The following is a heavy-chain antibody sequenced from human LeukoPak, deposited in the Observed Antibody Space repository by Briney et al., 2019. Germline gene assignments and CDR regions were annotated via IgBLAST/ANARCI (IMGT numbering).Heavy chain of an antibody. D-gene: IGHD4-17*01. V-gene: IGHV1-2*02. J-gene: IGHJ5*02. Sequence: ASVKVSCKASGYTFTGYYMHWVRQAPGQGLEWMGWINPNSGGTNYAPKFQGRVTMTRDTSISTAYMELSRLRSDDTAVYYCARGPMTTVTIGRFDPWGQGTLVTVSS. CDR2: INPNSGGT. CDR1: GYTFTGYY. CDR3: ARGPMTTVTIGRFDP.